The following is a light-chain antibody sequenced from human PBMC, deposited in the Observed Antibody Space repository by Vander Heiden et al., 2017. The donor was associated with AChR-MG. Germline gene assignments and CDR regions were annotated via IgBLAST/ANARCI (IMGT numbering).Light chain of an antibody. CDR2: AAS. J-gene: IGKJ3*01. V-gene: IGKV1-16*02. CDR3: QQYNTYPFT. CDR1: QGINND. Sequence: DIQMTQSPSSLSASVGDRVTMTCRASQGINNDLVWYQQKPGKAPKSLIYAASNLQSGVPSKFSGSGSGTDFTLTISSLQPEDFATYYCQQYNTYPFTFGPGTKVDIK.